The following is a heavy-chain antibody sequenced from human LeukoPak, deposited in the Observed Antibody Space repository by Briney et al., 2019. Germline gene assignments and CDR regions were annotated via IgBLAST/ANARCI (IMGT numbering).Heavy chain of an antibody. CDR1: GYTFTDYY. CDR2: IKPDSGGT. J-gene: IGHJ5*02. CDR3: ARVPVVTAMDWFDP. D-gene: IGHD2-21*02. Sequence: GASVKVSCRASGYTFTDYYIHWVRQAPGQGLEWMGWIKPDSGGTKYAQKFQGRVTMTRDTSISTAYMELNRLRSDDTAIYYCARVPVVTAMDWFDPWGQGTLVTVYS. V-gene: IGHV1-2*02.